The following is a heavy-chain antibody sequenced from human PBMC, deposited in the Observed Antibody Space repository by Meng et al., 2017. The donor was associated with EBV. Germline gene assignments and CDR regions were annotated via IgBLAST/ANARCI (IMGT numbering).Heavy chain of an antibody. V-gene: IGHV4-34*01. D-gene: IGHD1-26*01. Sequence: QVQLQQWGAGLLKPSXTLSLTCAGYGGSFSGYYWSWIRQPPGKGLEWIGEINHSGSTNYNPSLKSRVTISVDTSKNQFSLKLSSVTAADTAVYYCAREGYSGSYYYWGQGTLGTVSS. J-gene: IGHJ4*02. CDR2: INHSGST. CDR3: AREGYSGSYYY. CDR1: GGSFSGYY.